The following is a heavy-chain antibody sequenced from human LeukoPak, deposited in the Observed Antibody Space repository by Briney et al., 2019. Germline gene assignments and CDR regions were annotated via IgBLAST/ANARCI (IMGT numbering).Heavy chain of an antibody. Sequence: GGVLRLSCAASGFTFSTVCMNWVRQAPGKGLEWVAIIKEVGIQVYYVTSVKGRFTISRDNGKNSLYMQMNSLRAEDTAVYARDPSGSSSSWYYFDYWGQGALVSVSS. CDR3: DPSGSSSSWYYFDY. CDR1: GFTFSTVC. D-gene: IGHD6-13*01. V-gene: IGHV3-7*03. J-gene: IGHJ4*02. CDR2: IKEVGIQV.